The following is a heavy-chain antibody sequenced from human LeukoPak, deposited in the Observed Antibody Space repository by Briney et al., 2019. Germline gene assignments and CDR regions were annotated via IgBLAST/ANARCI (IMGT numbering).Heavy chain of an antibody. D-gene: IGHD5-18*01. CDR1: GFTFSSYA. CDR3: ARDIQAYSYGTYGMDV. CDR2: ISYDGSNK. Sequence: QTGGSLRLSCAASGFTFSSYAMHWVRQAPGKGLEWVAVISYDGSNKYYADSVKGRFTISRDNSKNTLYLQMNSLRAEDTAVYYCARDIQAYSYGTYGMDVWGQGTTVTVSS. J-gene: IGHJ6*02. V-gene: IGHV3-30-3*01.